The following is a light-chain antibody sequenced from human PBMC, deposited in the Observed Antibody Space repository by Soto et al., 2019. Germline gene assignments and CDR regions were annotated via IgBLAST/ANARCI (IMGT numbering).Light chain of an antibody. CDR3: RHYSRTAPYT. Sequence: EIVLTQSPDTLSLSPGERATVSCRASQSVSNNDLAWYQQTPGQAPRLVLYGASTRPTGSPDRFSGSGSGTAFSLITSRLQHEDYAVYYCRHYSRTAPYTFGQGTKLEIK. V-gene: IGKV3-20*01. CDR1: QSVSNND. J-gene: IGKJ2*01. CDR2: GAS.